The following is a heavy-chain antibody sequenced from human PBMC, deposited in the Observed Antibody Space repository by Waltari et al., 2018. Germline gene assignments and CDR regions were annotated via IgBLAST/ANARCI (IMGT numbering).Heavy chain of an antibody. J-gene: IGHJ3*02. D-gene: IGHD2-21*01. V-gene: IGHV4-39*01. CDR1: GGSISSSSYY. CDR2: IYYGGST. CDR3: ARRGISDAFDI. Sequence: QLQLQESGPGLVKPSETLSLTCTVSGGSISSSSYYWGWIRQPPGKGLEWIGSIYYGGSTYYNPSLKSRVTISVDTSKNQFSLKLSSVTAADTAVYYCARRGISDAFDIWGQGTMVTVSS.